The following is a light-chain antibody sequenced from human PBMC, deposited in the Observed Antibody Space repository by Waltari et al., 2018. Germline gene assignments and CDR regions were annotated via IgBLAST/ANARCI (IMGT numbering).Light chain of an antibody. Sequence: DIVMTQPPDSLAVSLGERATIHCKSSPSVFYSSRDKNTLAWYQQGPGQPPKLLISWASTRESGVPDRFSGSGAGTDFTLTISSLQAEDVAGYYCQQSYTTPYTFRQGTKGEIK. CDR3: QQSYTTPYT. V-gene: IGKV4-1*01. CDR1: PSVFYSSRDKNT. J-gene: IGKJ2*01. CDR2: WAS.